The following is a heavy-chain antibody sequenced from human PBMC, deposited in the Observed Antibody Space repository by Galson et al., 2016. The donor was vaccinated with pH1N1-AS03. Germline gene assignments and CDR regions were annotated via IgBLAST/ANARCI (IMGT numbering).Heavy chain of an antibody. CDR2: ISEDGSEK. CDR1: GFTLSGYW. V-gene: IGHV3-7*03. Sequence: SLRLSCAASGFTLSGYWMGWVRLAPGKGLERVASISEDGSEKYYLDSVKGRFSISRNNAWNSLYLQLNSLRAEDTALYYCARLRAYCHGGTCTYFDYWGQGTRVTVSS. CDR3: ARLRAYCHGGTCTYFDY. J-gene: IGHJ4*03. D-gene: IGHD2-15*01.